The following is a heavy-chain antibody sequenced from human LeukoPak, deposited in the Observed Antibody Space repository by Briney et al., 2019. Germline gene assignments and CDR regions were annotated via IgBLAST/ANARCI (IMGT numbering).Heavy chain of an antibody. CDR1: GYTFTYYY. J-gene: IGHJ4*02. Sequence: ASVKISCKVSGYTFTYYYMHWVQQAPGKGLDWMRLVDPEDGQTIYPSNFHGRVTVTADTSTDTAYMDLSSLRSEDTAVYYCATSYTTGNDYWGQGTLVTVSS. V-gene: IGHV1-69-2*01. CDR3: ATSYTTGNDY. CDR2: VDPEDGQT. D-gene: IGHD3-16*01.